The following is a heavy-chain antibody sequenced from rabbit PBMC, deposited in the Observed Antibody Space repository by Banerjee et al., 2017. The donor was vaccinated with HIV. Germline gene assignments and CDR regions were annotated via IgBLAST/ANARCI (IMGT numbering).Heavy chain of an antibody. CDR3: ARDRDWTLDL. CDR2: IDPVVGST. J-gene: IGHJ4*01. D-gene: IGHD4-2*01. Sequence: QEQLEESGGDLVKPEGSLTLTCTASGFSFSSSYYMCWVRQAPGKGLEWIGYIDPVVGSTYYASWVNGRFTISSDNAQNTVDLQMNSLTAADTATYFCARDRDWTLDLWGQGTLVTVS. V-gene: IGHV1S45*01. CDR1: GFSFSSSYY.